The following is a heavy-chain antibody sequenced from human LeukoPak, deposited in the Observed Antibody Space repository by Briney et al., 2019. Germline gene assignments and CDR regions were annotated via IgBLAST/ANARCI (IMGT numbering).Heavy chain of an antibody. CDR1: GGTFSSYA. CDR3: ARDRRLGSTNYFDY. CDR2: IIPIFGTA. D-gene: IGHD2-2*01. J-gene: IGHJ4*02. Sequence: SVKVSCKASGGTFSSYAISWVRQAPGQGLEWMGGIIPIFGTANYAQKFQGRVTITAGESTSTAYMELSSLRSEDTAVYYRARDRRLGSTNYFDYWGQGTLVTVSS. V-gene: IGHV1-69*13.